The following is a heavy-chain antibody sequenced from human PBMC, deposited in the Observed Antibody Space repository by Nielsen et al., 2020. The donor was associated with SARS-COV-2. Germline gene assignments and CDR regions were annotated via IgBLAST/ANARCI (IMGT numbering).Heavy chain of an antibody. Sequence: GGSLRLSCAASGFTFSSYGMHWVRQAPGKGLEWVAVIWYDGSNKYYADSVKGRFTISRDNAKNTLYLQMNSLRAEDTAVYYCATLSIGGGIAAAGTDYWGQGTLVTVSS. CDR2: IWYDGSNK. D-gene: IGHD6-13*01. CDR1: GFTFSSYG. CDR3: ATLSIGGGIAAAGTDY. J-gene: IGHJ4*02. V-gene: IGHV3-33*03.